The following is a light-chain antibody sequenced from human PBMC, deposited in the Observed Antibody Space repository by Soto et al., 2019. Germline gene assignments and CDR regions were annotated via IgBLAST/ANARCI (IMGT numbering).Light chain of an antibody. J-gene: IGKJ1*01. CDR2: SAS. Sequence: DIQLTQSPSSLSASVGDRFTITGRVSQGISSYLNWYRQKPGKVPKLLIYSASNLQSGVPSRFSGSRSGPDFTLTISSLQPEDFATYYCQQSYSSPPTFGQGTKVDIK. V-gene: IGKV1-39*01. CDR3: QQSYSSPPT. CDR1: QGISSY.